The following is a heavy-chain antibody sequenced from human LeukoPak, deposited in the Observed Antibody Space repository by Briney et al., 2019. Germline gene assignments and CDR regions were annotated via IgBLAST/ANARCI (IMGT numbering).Heavy chain of an antibody. J-gene: IGHJ6*03. D-gene: IGHD2-15*01. Sequence: GGSLRLSCAASGFTFSSYGMSWVRQAPGKGLEWVSAISGSGGSTYYADSVKGRFTISRDNSKNTLYLQMNSLRAEDTAVYYCAMRYCSGGSCYRGAYYYYYMDVWGKGTTVTISS. CDR3: AMRYCSGGSCYRGAYYYYYMDV. CDR2: ISGSGGST. V-gene: IGHV3-23*01. CDR1: GFTFSSYG.